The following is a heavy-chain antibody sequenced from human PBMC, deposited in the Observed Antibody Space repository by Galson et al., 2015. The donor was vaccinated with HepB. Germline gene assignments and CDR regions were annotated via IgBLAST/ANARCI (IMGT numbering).Heavy chain of an antibody. Sequence: SLRLSCAASGFTFSSYGMHWVRQAPGKGLEWVAVIWYDGSKKYYADSVKGRFTISRDNSKNTLYLQMSSLRADDAAVYYCARDGGGSSPDYWGQGTLVTVSS. J-gene: IGHJ4*02. CDR1: GFTFSSYG. CDR3: ARDGGGSSPDY. V-gene: IGHV3-33*01. D-gene: IGHD3-16*01. CDR2: IWYDGSKK.